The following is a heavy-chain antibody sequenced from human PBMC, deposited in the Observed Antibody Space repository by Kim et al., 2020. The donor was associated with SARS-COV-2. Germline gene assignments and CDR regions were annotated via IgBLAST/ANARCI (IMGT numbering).Heavy chain of an antibody. CDR2: IFRTT. D-gene: IGHD2-2*01. Sequence: ASVKVSCKASGGTFSSYVFSWVRQAPGQGLEWMGGIFRTTNYAPKFQGRVTITADESTSTVYMELRSLRSEDTAVYYCARDLSCAGTSCFQANFWGQGTL. CDR1: GGTFSSYV. V-gene: IGHV1-69*13. J-gene: IGHJ4*02. CDR3: ARDLSCAGTSCFQANF.